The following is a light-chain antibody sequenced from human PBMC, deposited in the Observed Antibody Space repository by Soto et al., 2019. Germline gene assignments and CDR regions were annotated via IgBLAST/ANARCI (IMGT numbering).Light chain of an antibody. CDR2: GNT. Sequence: QSVLTQPTSVSGAPGQTVTISCTGSSSNIGANYDVNWYQQLPGTAPKVLIYGNTNRPSGVPDRFSASKSGTSASLAITGLQAEDEADYYCAAWNDSLNGVVFGGGTNLTVL. J-gene: IGLJ2*01. CDR1: SSNIGANYD. CDR3: AAWNDSLNGVV. V-gene: IGLV1-40*01.